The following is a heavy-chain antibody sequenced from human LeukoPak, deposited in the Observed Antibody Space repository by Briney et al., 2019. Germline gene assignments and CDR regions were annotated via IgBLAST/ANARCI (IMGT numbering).Heavy chain of an antibody. CDR1: GFTFNNYA. CDR2: ISGSGDNT. CDR3: AKNLGSSCYFPADY. V-gene: IGHV3-23*01. Sequence: PGGSLRLSCAASGFTFNNYAMTWVRQAPGKGLERVSVISGSGDNTYYAASVKGRFTISRDNSKNTLDLKMNSLRAEDTAVYYCAKNLGSSCYFPADYRGQGTLVIVSS. J-gene: IGHJ4*02. D-gene: IGHD2-2*01.